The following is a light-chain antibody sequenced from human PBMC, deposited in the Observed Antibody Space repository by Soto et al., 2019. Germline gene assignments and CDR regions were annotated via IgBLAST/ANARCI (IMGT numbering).Light chain of an antibody. Sequence: EIVLTQSPGTLSLSPGERATLSCRASQSISSNYLNWYQQKPGQAPRLLIYGTSTRTTGIPDRFSGRGSGTDFTLTTSRLEPEDFAVYYCHQYAGSPWTFGQGTKVEIK. V-gene: IGKV3-20*01. J-gene: IGKJ1*01. CDR2: GTS. CDR3: HQYAGSPWT. CDR1: QSISSNY.